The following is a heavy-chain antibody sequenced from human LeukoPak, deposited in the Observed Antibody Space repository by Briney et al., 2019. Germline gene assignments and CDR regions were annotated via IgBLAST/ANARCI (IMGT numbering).Heavy chain of an antibody. V-gene: IGHV4-30-2*01. Sequence: SETLSLTCAVSGGSISSGGYSWSWIRQPPGKGLEWIGYIYHSGSTYYNPSLKSRVTISVDRSKNQFSLKLSSVTAADTAVYYCARDFGVYGMDVWGQGTTVTVSS. CDR1: GGSISSGGYS. CDR2: IYHSGST. J-gene: IGHJ6*02. CDR3: ARDFGVYGMDV. D-gene: IGHD3-3*01.